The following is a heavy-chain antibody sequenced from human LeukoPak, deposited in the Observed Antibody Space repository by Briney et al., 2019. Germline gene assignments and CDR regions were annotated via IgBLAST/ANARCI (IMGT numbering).Heavy chain of an antibody. V-gene: IGHV1-69*13. CDR3: ARDGELGYYYGMDV. CDR1: GYTFTSYA. J-gene: IGHJ6*02. CDR2: IIPIFGTA. D-gene: IGHD2-21*01. Sequence: SVKVSCKASGYTFTSYAMNWVRQAPGQGLEWMGGIIPIFGTANYAQKFQGRVTITADESTSTAYMELSSLRSEDTAVYYCARDGELGYYYGMDVWGQGTTVTVSS.